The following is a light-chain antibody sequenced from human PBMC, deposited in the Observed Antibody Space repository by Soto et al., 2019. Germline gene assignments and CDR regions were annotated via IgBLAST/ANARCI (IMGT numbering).Light chain of an antibody. CDR3: SSYTSFSTYV. CDR1: SSDVGGYNF. Sequence: QSVSTEPASVSGSPGQSITISCTGTSSDVGGYNFVSWYQQHPGKAPKLMIYDVRNRPSGVSNRFSGSKSVNTASLTISGLHAEDEADYYYSSYTSFSTYVFGTGTKVTVL. CDR2: DVR. V-gene: IGLV2-14*01. J-gene: IGLJ1*01.